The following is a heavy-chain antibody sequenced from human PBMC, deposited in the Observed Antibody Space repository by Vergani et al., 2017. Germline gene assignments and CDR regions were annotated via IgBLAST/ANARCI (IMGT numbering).Heavy chain of an antibody. CDR1: GFTFSSYA. CDR3: AKDLPTYQLLFSFDY. CDR2: ISGSGGST. J-gene: IGHJ4*02. Sequence: EVQLLESGGGLVQPGGSLRLSCAASGFTFSSYAMSWVRQAPGNGLGWVSAISGSGGSTYYADSVKGRFTISRYNSKTTMYLQMNSLRAEDTAVYYCAKDLPTYQLLFSFDYWGQGTLVTVSS. V-gene: IGHV3-23*01. D-gene: IGHD2-2*01.